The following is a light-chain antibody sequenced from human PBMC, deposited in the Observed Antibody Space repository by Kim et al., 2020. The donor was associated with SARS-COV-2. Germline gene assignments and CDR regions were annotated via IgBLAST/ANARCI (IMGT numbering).Light chain of an antibody. V-gene: IGLV10-54*01. Sequence: QAGLTQTPSVSKGLRQTATLTCTGNSNNVGDQGAAWLQQHRGHPPKLLFYRNNNRPSGISERLSASRSGTTASLTITGLQPEDETDYYCSAWDSSLSAWVFGGGTQLTVL. CDR3: SAWDSSLSAWV. CDR2: RNN. CDR1: SNNVGDQG. J-gene: IGLJ3*02.